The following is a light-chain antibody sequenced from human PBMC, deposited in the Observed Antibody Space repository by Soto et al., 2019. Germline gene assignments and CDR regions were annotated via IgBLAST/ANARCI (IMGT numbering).Light chain of an antibody. V-gene: IGLV2-14*01. CDR1: SRDIGNYNY. CDR3: ASCRSANTLVV. J-gene: IGLJ1*01. Sequence: QSVLTQPASVSGSPGQSITISCTGTSRDIGNYNYVSWYQHHPGKAPKLMIYEVTSRPSGVSDRFSGSKSGMTASLTISVLQPEDEADYFCASCRSANTLVVFGTGTKVTVL. CDR2: EVT.